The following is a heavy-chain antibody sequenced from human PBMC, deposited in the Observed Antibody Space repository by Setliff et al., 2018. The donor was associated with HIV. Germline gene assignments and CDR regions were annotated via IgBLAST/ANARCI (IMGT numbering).Heavy chain of an antibody. D-gene: IGHD5-18*01. CDR2: ISTYNGNT. Sequence: ASVKVSCKASGYTFTNYYIHWVRQAPGQGLEWMGWISTYNGNTNYAKKFQGRVTITTDESTSTAYMKLSSLRSEDTAVYYCSSLGYSYGPDFDYWGQGTLVTVSS. V-gene: IGHV1-18*04. CDR3: SSLGYSYGPDFDY. CDR1: GYTFTNYY. J-gene: IGHJ4*02.